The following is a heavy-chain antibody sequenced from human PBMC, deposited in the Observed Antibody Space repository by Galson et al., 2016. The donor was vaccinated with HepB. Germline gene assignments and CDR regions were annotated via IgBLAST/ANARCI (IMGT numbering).Heavy chain of an antibody. J-gene: IGHJ4*02. D-gene: IGHD3-10*01. CDR2: ISWNSGSI. V-gene: IGHV3-9*01. CDR3: AKDRYGSGSYYND. Sequence: SLRLSCAASGFTFDDYAMHWVRQAPGKGLEWVSGISWNSGSIGYADSVKGRFTISRDNAKNSLYPQMNSLRAEDTALYYCAKDRYGSGSYYNDWGQGTLVTVSS. CDR1: GFTFDDYA.